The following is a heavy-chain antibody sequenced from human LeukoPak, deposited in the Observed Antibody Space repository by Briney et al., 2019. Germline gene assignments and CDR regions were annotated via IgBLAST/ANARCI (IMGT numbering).Heavy chain of an antibody. J-gene: IGHJ3*02. V-gene: IGHV1-18*01. CDR1: GYTFTSYG. D-gene: IGHD1-26*01. Sequence: ASVKVSCKASGYTFTSYGISWVRQAPGQGLEWMGWISGYYGNPNYAQRLQGRVTMTTDTSTSIVYMELRSLRSDDTAVYYCARDRGSSGSYTKGAFEIWGQGTMVTVSS. CDR3: ARDRGSSGSYTKGAFEI. CDR2: ISGYYGNP.